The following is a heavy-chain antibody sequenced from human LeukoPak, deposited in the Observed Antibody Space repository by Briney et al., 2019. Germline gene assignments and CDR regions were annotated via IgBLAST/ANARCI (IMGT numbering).Heavy chain of an antibody. J-gene: IGHJ4*02. D-gene: IGHD6-19*01. CDR2: ISWNSGSI. Sequence: GGSLRLSCAASGFTFDDYAMHWVRQAPGKGLEWVSGISWNSGSIGYADSVKGRFTISRDNAKNSLYLQMNSLRAEDTALYYCAKGRYSSGWSGDYWGQGTLVTVSS. CDR3: AKGRYSSGWSGDY. V-gene: IGHV3-9*01. CDR1: GFTFDDYA.